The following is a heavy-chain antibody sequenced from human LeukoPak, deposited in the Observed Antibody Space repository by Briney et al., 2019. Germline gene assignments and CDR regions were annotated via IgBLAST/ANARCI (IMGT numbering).Heavy chain of an antibody. D-gene: IGHD3-3*01. CDR1: GYTFTDYY. J-gene: IGHJ4*02. V-gene: IGHV1-2*02. CDR3: ASISEVWSGYYTVHFDY. Sequence: ASVKVSCKASGYTFTDYYIHWVRQAPGQGLEWKGRINPNSGDTNYAQKFQGRVTMTRDTSISTAYMELSRLRSDDTAVYYCASISEVWSGYYTVHFDYWGQGTLVTVSS. CDR2: INPNSGDT.